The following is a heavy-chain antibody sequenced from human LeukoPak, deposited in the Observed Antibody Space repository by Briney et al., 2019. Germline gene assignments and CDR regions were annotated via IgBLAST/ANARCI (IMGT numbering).Heavy chain of an antibody. CDR2: INPDGTST. CDR3: TRDMWGTFDY. CDR1: GFTFSDYW. V-gene: IGHV3-74*01. Sequence: GSLRLSCATPGFTFSDYWMQWVRQAPGKGPAWVSRINPDGTSTSYADSVKGRFTISRDNAKNTLYLQISRVRAEDTAVYYCTRDMWGTFDYWGQGTLVTVSS. D-gene: IGHD7-27*01. J-gene: IGHJ4*02.